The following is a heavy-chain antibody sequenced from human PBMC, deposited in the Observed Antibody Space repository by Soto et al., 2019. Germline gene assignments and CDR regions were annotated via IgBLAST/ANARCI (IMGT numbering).Heavy chain of an antibody. CDR3: ARSRYNWNYGGLNYYGMDV. CDR1: GFTFSSYD. Sequence: SGGSLRLSCAASGFTFSSYDMHWVRQSTGKGLEWVSAIGTAGDPYYPGSVKGRFTISRENAKNSLYLQMNSLRAGDTAVYYCARSRYNWNYGGLNYYGMDVWGQGTTVTVSS. J-gene: IGHJ6*02. CDR2: IGTAGDP. D-gene: IGHD1-7*01. V-gene: IGHV3-13*05.